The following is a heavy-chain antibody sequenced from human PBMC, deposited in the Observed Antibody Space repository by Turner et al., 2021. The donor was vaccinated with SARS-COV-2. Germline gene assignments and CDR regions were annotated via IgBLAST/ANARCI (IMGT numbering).Heavy chain of an antibody. V-gene: IGHV3-9*01. D-gene: IGHD6-6*01. CDR3: AKGIAARSFYYYGMDV. CDR2: FTGNSGSI. CDR1: GFTFDDYA. J-gene: IGHJ6*02. Sequence: EVQLVESGGGLVQPGRSLRLSCAASGFTFDDYAMHWVRQAPGKGLEWVSGFTGNSGSIGYADSVKGRFTISRDNAKNSLYLQMDSLRAEDTALYYCAKGIAARSFYYYGMDVWGQGTTVTVSS.